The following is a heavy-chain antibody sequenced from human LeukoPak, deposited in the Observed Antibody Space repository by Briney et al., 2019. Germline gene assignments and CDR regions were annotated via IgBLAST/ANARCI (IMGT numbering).Heavy chain of an antibody. Sequence: ASVEVSYKTSGYNFTTYFITWVRQAPGQGLEWMGWISPYNGHTKYTHSLQGRVTMTTDTSTSTAFLELRSLMSDDTAVYYCAREGQSRKFDSWGQGTLVTVSS. CDR3: AREGQSRKFDS. CDR1: GYNFTTYF. CDR2: ISPYNGHT. D-gene: IGHD4-11*01. V-gene: IGHV1-18*04. J-gene: IGHJ5*01.